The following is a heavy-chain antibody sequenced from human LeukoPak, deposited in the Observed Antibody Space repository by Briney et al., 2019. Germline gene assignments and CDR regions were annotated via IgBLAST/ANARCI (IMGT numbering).Heavy chain of an antibody. J-gene: IGHJ6*03. CDR2: ISYDGSNK. D-gene: IGHD5-18*01. CDR1: GFTFSSYG. V-gene: IGHV3-30*18. CDR3: AKAGDGGYSYGYYYYVDV. Sequence: GGSLRLSCAASGFTFSSYGMHWVRQAPGKGLEWVAVISYDGSNKYYADSVKGRFAISRDNSKNTLYLQMNSLRAEDTAVYYCAKAGDGGYSYGYYYYVDVWGQGTTVTVSS.